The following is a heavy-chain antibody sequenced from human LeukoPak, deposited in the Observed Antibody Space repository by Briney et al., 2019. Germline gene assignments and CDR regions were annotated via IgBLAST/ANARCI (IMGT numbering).Heavy chain of an antibody. CDR3: AFAPSNYYAVDV. CDR1: GFTFRSCL. CDR2: INEDGSST. J-gene: IGHJ6*02. V-gene: IGHV3-74*03. D-gene: IGHD2-21*01. Sequence: GGSLRLSCAVSGFTFRSCLIHWVRQVPGKGLVWVSRINEDGSSTTYADSVKGRFTISRDDAKNTVYLQMKSLRVEDTAEYYSAFAPSNYYAVDVWGQGTTVTVSS.